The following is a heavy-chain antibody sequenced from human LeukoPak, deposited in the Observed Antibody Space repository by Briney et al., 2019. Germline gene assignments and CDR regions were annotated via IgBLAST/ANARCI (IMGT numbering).Heavy chain of an antibody. CDR1: GGTFSSYA. Sequence: ASVKVSCKASGGTFSSYAISWVRQAPGQGLEWMGGIIPIFGTANYAQEFQGRVTITTDESTSTAYMELSSLRSEDTAVYYCARSMIVGIKGAFDIWGQGTMVTVSS. D-gene: IGHD3-22*01. CDR3: ARSMIVGIKGAFDI. V-gene: IGHV1-69*05. J-gene: IGHJ3*02. CDR2: IIPIFGTA.